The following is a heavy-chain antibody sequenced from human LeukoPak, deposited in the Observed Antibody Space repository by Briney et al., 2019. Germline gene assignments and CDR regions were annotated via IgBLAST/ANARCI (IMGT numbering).Heavy chain of an antibody. D-gene: IGHD3-10*01. Sequence: GGTLRLSCAVSGFTFRSYAMSWARLPPGKGLEWDSTISGSGGGTLYPDSVKSSFAISRDNTKNTLWLHMTSLRAEDTAIYYRAKGSYSGDASPTGDDYWGQGTLVTVPS. CDR1: GFTFRSYA. J-gene: IGHJ4*02. V-gene: IGHV3-23*01. CDR2: ISGSGGGT. CDR3: AKGSYSGDASPTGDDY.